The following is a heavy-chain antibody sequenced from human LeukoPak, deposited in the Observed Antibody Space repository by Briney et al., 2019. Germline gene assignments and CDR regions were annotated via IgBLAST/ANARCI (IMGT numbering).Heavy chain of an antibody. J-gene: IGHJ6*03. CDR1: GYTFTGYY. D-gene: IGHD3-3*01. Sequence: ASVKVSCKASGYTFTGYYMHWVRQAPGQGLEWMGWINPNSGGTNYAQKFQGRVTMTRDTSTSTAYMELSRLRSDDTAVYYCARAGYYDFWSGYQYYYYYMDVWGKGTTVTVSS. CDR3: ARAGYYDFWSGYQYYYYYMDV. CDR2: INPNSGGT. V-gene: IGHV1-2*02.